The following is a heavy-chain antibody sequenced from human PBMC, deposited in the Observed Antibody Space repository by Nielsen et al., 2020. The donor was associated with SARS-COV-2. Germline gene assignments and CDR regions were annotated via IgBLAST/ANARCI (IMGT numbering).Heavy chain of an antibody. D-gene: IGHD6-19*01. CDR2: ISYSGST. V-gene: IGHV4-59*11. J-gene: IGHJ6*03. CDR3: AREYSSLVSYHYYMDV. Sequence: SETLSLTCTVPDASISTHYWSWIRQPPGKGLEWIGYISYSGSTNYNPSLKSRVTISLDTSKNQFSLKLSSVAAADTAVYYCAREYSSLVSYHYYMDVWGKGTTVTVSS. CDR1: DASISTHY.